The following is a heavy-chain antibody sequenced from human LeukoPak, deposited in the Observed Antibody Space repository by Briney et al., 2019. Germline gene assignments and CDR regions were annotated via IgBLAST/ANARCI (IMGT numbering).Heavy chain of an antibody. Sequence: SETLSLTCSVSGASINSSIHHWGWIRQPPGKGLEWIGSMSHSGSTYYKASLKSRITISVDTSKNQFSLKLSSVTAADTAVYYCARQSGQMGAAADPFDYWGQGTLVTVSS. CDR3: ARQSGQMGAAADPFDY. CDR2: MSHSGST. CDR1: GASINSSIHH. J-gene: IGHJ4*02. D-gene: IGHD6-13*01. V-gene: IGHV4-39*01.